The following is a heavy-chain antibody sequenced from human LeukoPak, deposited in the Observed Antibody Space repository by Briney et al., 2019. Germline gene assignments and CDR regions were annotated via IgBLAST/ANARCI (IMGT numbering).Heavy chain of an antibody. D-gene: IGHD6-19*01. Sequence: ASVKVSSKTSGYTFTTYYIHWLRQAPGQGLEWMGWVNPNSGGTKYAQTFQGRVTLTRDTSISTAYLELSSLTSDDTAVYFCARQGSNSSGWYPVDDWGQGTLVTVSS. V-gene: IGHV1-2*02. CDR3: ARQGSNSSGWYPVDD. J-gene: IGHJ4*02. CDR2: VNPNSGGT. CDR1: GYTFTTYY.